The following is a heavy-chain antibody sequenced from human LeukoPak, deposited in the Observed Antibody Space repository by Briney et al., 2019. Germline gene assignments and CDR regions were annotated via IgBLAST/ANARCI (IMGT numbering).Heavy chain of an antibody. J-gene: IGHJ4*02. D-gene: IGHD6-6*01. CDR1: GSSISSLY. CDR2: IYYTGST. CDR3: ARHRAYSSSSPFDY. Sequence: SETLSLTCSVSGSSISSLYWSWIRQPPGKGLEWIGYIYYTGSTNYNPSLKSRVTIFVDTSKNQFSLRLSSVTAADTAVYYCARHRAYSSSSPFDYWGQGTLVTVPS. V-gene: IGHV4-59*08.